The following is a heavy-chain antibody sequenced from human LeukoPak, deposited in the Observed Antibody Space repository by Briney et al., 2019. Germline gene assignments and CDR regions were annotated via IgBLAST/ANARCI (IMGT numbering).Heavy chain of an antibody. J-gene: IGHJ4*02. Sequence: GGSLRLSCAASGFTFSSYSMNWVRQAPGKGLEWVSSISSSSSYIYYADSVKGRFTISRDNAKNSLYLQMNSLRAEDMAVYYCARDEGIAVAGTIGYWGQGTLVTVSS. V-gene: IGHV3-21*01. CDR2: ISSSSSYI. D-gene: IGHD6-19*01. CDR3: ARDEGIAVAGTIGY. CDR1: GFTFSSYS.